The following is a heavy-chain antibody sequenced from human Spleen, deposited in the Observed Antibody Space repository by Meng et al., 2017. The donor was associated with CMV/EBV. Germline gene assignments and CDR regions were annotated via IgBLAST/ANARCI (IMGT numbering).Heavy chain of an antibody. CDR3: VKEIHRYQERYSLYDF. D-gene: IGHD5-18*01. CDR1: GLTFSSYG. CDR2: IGASAGGT. V-gene: IGHV3-23*01. J-gene: IGHJ4*02. Sequence: GESLKISCEASGLTFSSYGMSWVRQAPGKGLEWVSAIGASAGGTYYADSVKGRFTISRENSRNTLYLQMNSLRAEDTALYYCVKEIHRYQERYSLYDFWGQGTLVTVSS.